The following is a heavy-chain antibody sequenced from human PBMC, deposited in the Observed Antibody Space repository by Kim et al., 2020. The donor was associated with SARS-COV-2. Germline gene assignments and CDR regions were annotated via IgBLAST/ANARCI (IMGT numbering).Heavy chain of an antibody. D-gene: IGHD2-15*01. CDR2: STSTI. V-gene: IGHV3-48*04. J-gene: IGHJ4*02. Sequence: STSTIYYADSVKGRFTISRDNAKNSLYLQRNSLRAEDTAVYYCASGNGGLWGQGTLVAVSS. CDR3: ASGNGGL.